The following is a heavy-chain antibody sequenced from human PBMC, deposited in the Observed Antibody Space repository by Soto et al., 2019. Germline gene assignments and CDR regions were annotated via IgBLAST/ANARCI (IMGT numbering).Heavy chain of an antibody. D-gene: IGHD6-19*01. CDR2: ILYSGST. CDR3: SRLGSSGWYQGSYFDY. Sequence: QLQLQESGPGLVKPSETLSLTCIVSGGSITRNNHYWGWIRQSPGKGLEWIGSILYSGSTNYNPSLKSRVNLSLATSKNRFYLKMSSVTAADTAVYYCSRLGSSGWYQGSYFDYWGQGTLVTVSA. V-gene: IGHV4-39*01. J-gene: IGHJ4*02. CDR1: GGSITRNNHY.